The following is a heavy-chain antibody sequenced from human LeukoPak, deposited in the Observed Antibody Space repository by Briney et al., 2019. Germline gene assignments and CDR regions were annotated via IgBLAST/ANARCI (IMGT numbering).Heavy chain of an antibody. V-gene: IGHV3-53*01. CDR1: GFTVSSNY. D-gene: IGHD3-10*01. CDR2: IYSGGTT. Sequence: GGSLRLSCAASGFTVSSNYMSWVRQAPGKGLEWVSIIYSGGTTYYADSVKGRFTISRHNSNNTLYLQMNNLRAEDAAVYYCARRGDGGRSFDDWGQGTLATDSS. J-gene: IGHJ4*02. CDR3: ARRGDGGRSFDD.